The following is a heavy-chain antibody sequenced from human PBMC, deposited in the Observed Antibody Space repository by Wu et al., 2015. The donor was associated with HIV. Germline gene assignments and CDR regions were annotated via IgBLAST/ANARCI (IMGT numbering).Heavy chain of an antibody. CDR1: NYTFVSYG. Sequence: AQLVQSGGEVKKPGASVKVSCKASNYTFVSYGITWVRQAPGQGLEWMAWISPHNGDTNFAQRFQGRLTLTTDTSTSTVSMELRRLTSDDTAVYYCARGKYSSDLDAFDIWGQGTMVTVSS. V-gene: IGHV1-18*01. J-gene: IGHJ3*02. D-gene: IGHD6-25*01. CDR2: ISPHNGDT. CDR3: ARGKYSSDLDAFDI.